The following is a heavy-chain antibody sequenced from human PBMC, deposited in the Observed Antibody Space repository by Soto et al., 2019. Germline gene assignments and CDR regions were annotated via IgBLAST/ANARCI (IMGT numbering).Heavy chain of an antibody. Sequence: SVKVSCKASGRTFSSYTISWVRQAPGQGLEWMGGIIPIFGTANYAQKFQGRVTITADEYTSTAYMELSSLRSEDTAVYYCARSIAAALLGGAFDIWGQGTMVTVSS. CDR2: IIPIFGTA. D-gene: IGHD6-13*01. CDR1: GRTFSSYT. CDR3: ARSIAAALLGGAFDI. V-gene: IGHV1-69*13. J-gene: IGHJ3*02.